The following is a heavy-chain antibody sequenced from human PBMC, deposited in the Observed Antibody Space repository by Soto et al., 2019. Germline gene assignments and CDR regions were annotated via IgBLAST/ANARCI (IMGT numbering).Heavy chain of an antibody. D-gene: IGHD4-17*01. CDR3: ARGATVTRRVKYYYYYMDV. V-gene: IGHV4-34*01. CDR2: INHSGST. Sequence: PSETLSLTCAVYGGSFSGYYWSWIRQPPGKGLEWIGEINHSGSTNYNPSLKSRVTISVDTSKNQFSLKLSSVTAADTAVYYCARGATVTRRVKYYYYYMDVRGKGTTVTVSS. CDR1: GGSFSGYY. J-gene: IGHJ6*03.